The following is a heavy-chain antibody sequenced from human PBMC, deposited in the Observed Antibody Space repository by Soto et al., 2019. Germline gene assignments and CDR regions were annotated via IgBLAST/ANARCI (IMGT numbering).Heavy chain of an antibody. CDR2: IIPIFGTA. J-gene: IGHJ6*02. CDR3: ARERSSCWYYGSGMDV. CDR1: GGTFSSYA. V-gene: IGHV1-69*12. Sequence: QVQLVQSGAEVKKPGSSVKVSCKASGGTFSSYAISWVRQAPGQGLEWMGGIIPIFGTANYAQKFQGRITIIADETTSRAYMVLRSLRSAETAVYYCARERSSCWYYGSGMDVWGQGTTVTVSS. D-gene: IGHD6-19*01.